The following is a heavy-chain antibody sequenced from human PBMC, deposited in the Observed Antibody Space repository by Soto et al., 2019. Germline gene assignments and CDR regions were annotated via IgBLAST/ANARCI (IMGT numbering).Heavy chain of an antibody. V-gene: IGHV4-34*01. CDR2: INHSGST. J-gene: IGHJ4*02. Sequence: QVQLQQWGAGLLKPSETLSLTCAVYGGSFSGYYWSWIRQPPGKGLEWIGEINHSGSTNYNPSLKSRVTISVDTSKNQFSLKLSSVTAADTAVYYCARGRYCSGGSCYFYFDYWGQGTLVTVSS. CDR1: GGSFSGYY. CDR3: ARGRYCSGGSCYFYFDY. D-gene: IGHD2-15*01.